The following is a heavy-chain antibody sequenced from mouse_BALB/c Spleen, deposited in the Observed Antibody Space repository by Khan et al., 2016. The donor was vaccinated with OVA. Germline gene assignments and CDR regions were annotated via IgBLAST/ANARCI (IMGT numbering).Heavy chain of an antibody. CDR3: ARGELGGEAMDY. CDR1: GYTFTNYG. J-gene: IGHJ4*01. V-gene: IGHV9-3-1*01. CDR2: INTYTGEP. D-gene: IGHD4-1*01. Sequence: QIQLVQSGPELKKPGETVKISCKASGYTFTNYGMNWVKQAPGKGLKWMGWINTYTGEPTYADDFKGRFAFSLETSASTAYLQINNLKNEDTATYFCARGELGGEAMDYWGQGTSVTVSS.